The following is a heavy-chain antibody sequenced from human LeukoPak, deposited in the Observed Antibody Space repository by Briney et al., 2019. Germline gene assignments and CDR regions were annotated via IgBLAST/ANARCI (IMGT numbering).Heavy chain of an antibody. CDR1: GYTFTNYY. CDR2: INPSGGNT. D-gene: IGHD3-22*01. Sequence: GASVKVSCKASGYTFTNYYIHWMRQAPGQGLEWMGLINPSGGNTNYAQNFQGRVTMTRDMSTSTVYMELSSLRSEDTAVYYCARDPIVVVRLDAFDIWGQGTMVTVSS. V-gene: IGHV1-46*01. CDR3: ARDPIVVVRLDAFDI. J-gene: IGHJ3*02.